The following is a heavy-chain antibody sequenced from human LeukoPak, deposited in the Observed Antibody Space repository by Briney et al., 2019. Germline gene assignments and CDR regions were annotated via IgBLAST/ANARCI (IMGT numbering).Heavy chain of an antibody. CDR3: ARADWGSAGDY. V-gene: IGHV4-61*08. CDR2: IYTSAST. J-gene: IGHJ4*02. Sequence: SETLSLTCTVSGGSISSGGYYWSWIRQHPGKGLEWIGYIYTSASTNYNPSLKSRVTISVDTSKNQFSLKLSSVTAADTAVYYCARADWGSAGDYWGQGTLVTVSS. CDR1: GGSISSGGYY. D-gene: IGHD7-27*01.